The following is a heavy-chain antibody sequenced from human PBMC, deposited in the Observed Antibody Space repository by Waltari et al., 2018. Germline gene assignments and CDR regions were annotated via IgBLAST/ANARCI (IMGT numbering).Heavy chain of an antibody. Sequence: QVQLVESGGGVVQPGMSLRLSCAASGFSLSNFGMHWFRQAPGKGLEWVALTWFDGSKTYYADSVRGRFTISRDNSKNTLYLDINTLRVDDTAIYYCAKDAFGNTYLDHWGQGTLVTVSS. CDR1: GFSLSNFG. CDR3: AKDAFGNTYLDH. CDR2: TWFDGSKT. V-gene: IGHV3-33*06. J-gene: IGHJ5*02. D-gene: IGHD3-10*01.